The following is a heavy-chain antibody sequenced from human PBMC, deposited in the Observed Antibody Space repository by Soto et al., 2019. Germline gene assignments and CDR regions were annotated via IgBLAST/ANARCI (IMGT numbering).Heavy chain of an antibody. Sequence: QVQLVQSGAEVKKPGSSVKVSCKASGGTFSSYAISWVRQAPGQGLEWMGGIIPIFGTANYAQKFQGRVTITADESTSTAYMELSSLRSEYTAVYYCARVALTYCSGGSCYDYYYYGMDVWGQGTTVTVSS. V-gene: IGHV1-69*12. D-gene: IGHD2-15*01. J-gene: IGHJ6*02. CDR1: GGTFSSYA. CDR3: ARVALTYCSGGSCYDYYYYGMDV. CDR2: IIPIFGTA.